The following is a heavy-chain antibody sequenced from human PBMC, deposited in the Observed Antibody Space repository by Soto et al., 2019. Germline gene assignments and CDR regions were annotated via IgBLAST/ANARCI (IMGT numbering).Heavy chain of an antibody. CDR1: GFTFSSYG. V-gene: IGHV3-30*18. J-gene: IGHJ4*02. Sequence: GGSLRLSCAASGFTFSSYGMHWVRQAPGKGLEWVAVISYDGSNKYYADSVKGRFTISRDNSKNTLYLQMNSLRAEDTAVYYCAKDRPIYSGYDFSSDFDYWGQGTLVTVSS. CDR3: AKDRPIYSGYDFSSDFDY. CDR2: ISYDGSNK. D-gene: IGHD5-12*01.